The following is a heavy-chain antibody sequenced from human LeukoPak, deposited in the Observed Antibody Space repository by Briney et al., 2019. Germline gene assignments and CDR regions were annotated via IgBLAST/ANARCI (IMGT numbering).Heavy chain of an antibody. CDR1: GYTFSSYV. CDR3: AKISITIFGVVTPRDYTDV. J-gene: IGHJ6*03. V-gene: IGHV3-23*01. CDR2: IIVSGGDT. D-gene: IGHD3-3*01. Sequence: GGSLRLSCAASGYTFSSYVMRGVRQAPGKGREGGSAIIVSGGDTYYADSVKGRFTISRDNSKNTPYLQMNSLRAEDTAVYYCAKISITIFGVVTPRDYTDVWGKGTTVTVSS.